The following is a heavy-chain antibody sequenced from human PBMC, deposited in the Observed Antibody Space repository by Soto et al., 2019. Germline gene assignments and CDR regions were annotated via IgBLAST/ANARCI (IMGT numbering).Heavy chain of an antibody. J-gene: IGHJ6*02. D-gene: IGHD6-19*01. Sequence: PGESLYTSCKGAGYSFTDYWIGWVRQMPGKGLEWMGIIYPGDSGARYRPSFQGQDSISADKSVNTASLQWGSLKASDTAMYYCARQTTGWFGMDVWGQGTTVTVSS. CDR2: IYPGDSGA. CDR3: ARQTTGWFGMDV. CDR1: GYSFTDYW. V-gene: IGHV5-51*01.